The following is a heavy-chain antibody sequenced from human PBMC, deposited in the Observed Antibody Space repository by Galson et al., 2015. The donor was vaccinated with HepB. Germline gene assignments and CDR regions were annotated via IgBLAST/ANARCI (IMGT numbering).Heavy chain of an antibody. CDR3: ARADSYGKSYDY. Sequence: SLRLSCAVSGFSFSNYWMTWVRQAPGKGLEWVGNINKDGTNKNDVDSMKGRFTISRDNAKNSLYLQMNSLRDEDTAVYYCARADSYGKSYDYWGQGTLVTVSS. J-gene: IGHJ4*02. D-gene: IGHD5-18*01. CDR1: GFSFSNYW. CDR2: INKDGTNK. V-gene: IGHV3-7*03.